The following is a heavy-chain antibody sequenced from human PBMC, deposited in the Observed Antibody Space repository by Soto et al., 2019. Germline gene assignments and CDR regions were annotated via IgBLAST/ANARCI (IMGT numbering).Heavy chain of an antibody. CDR1: SGSISSSNW. D-gene: IGHD6-6*01. CDR2: IYHSGST. CDR3: ARSATIAARPHAFDI. V-gene: IGHV4-4*02. J-gene: IGHJ3*02. Sequence: SETLSLTCAVSSGSISSSNWWSWVRQPPGKGLEWIGEIYHSGSTNYNPSLKSRVTISVDKSKNQFSLKLSSVTAADTAVYYCARSATIAARPHAFDIWGQGTMVTVSS.